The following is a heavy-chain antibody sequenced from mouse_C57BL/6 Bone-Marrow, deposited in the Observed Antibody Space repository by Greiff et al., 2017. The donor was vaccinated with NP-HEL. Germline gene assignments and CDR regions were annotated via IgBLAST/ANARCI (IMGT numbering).Heavy chain of an antibody. D-gene: IGHD1-1*01. CDR3: GRITRVVEYFDV. V-gene: IGHV2-2*01. CDR1: GFSLTSYG. Sequence: VQLQQSGPGLVQPSQSLSITCTVSGFSLTSYGVHWVRQSPGKGLEWLGVIWRGGSTDYYAAFISRLGISKDNSKSQVFFKMNSMQADDTAIYCCGRITRVVEYFDVWGTGTTVTVSS. CDR2: IWRGGST. J-gene: IGHJ1*03.